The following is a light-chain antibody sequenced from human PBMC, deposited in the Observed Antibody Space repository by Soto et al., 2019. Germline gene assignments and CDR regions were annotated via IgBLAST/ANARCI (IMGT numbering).Light chain of an antibody. CDR1: QGIGDS. Sequence: DIQMTQSPSYVSASVGDRFTITCRASQGIGDSLAWYQQKPGKAPNLLIHTASSLERGVPERFSGSGSGTDFTLTISSLEPEDFAVYYCQQYGTSPITFGQGTRLEI. J-gene: IGKJ5*01. V-gene: IGKV1-12*01. CDR3: QQYGTSPIT. CDR2: TAS.